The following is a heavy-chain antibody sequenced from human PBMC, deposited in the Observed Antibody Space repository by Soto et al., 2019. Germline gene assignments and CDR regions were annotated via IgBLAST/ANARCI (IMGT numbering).Heavy chain of an antibody. CDR1: GGSISSGAYY. V-gene: IGHV4-31*03. CDR2: IYHSGNT. CDR3: ARDLGYGSGSYSFDS. Sequence: QVQLQESGPGLVEASQTLSLTCTVSGGSISSGAYYWSWIRQHPGTGLEWIGYIYHSGNTNCNPSLKSRVTISVDTSKNQCSLKLSSVTAADTAVYYCARDLGYGSGSYSFDSWGQGTLVTVSS. D-gene: IGHD3-10*01. J-gene: IGHJ4*02.